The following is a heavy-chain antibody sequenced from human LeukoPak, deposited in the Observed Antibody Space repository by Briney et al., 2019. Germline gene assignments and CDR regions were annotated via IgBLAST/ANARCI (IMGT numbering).Heavy chain of an antibody. CDR2: INWDGYST. J-gene: IGHJ4*02. D-gene: IGHD4/OR15-4a*01. CDR3: VRDLRTDYAFDS. V-gene: IGHV3-20*04. Sequence: PGGSLRLSCAASGFIFDDYGMTWVRQGPGKGLECVSGINWDGYSTGYADSVRGRFTISRDNAKSTLYLQMNSLRPEDTALYYCVRDLRTDYAFDSWGQGTLVTVSS. CDR1: GFIFDDYG.